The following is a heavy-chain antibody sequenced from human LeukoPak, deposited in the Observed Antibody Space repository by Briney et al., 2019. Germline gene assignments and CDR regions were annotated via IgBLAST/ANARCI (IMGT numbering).Heavy chain of an antibody. CDR3: AKDWDDYYGSGSYFDY. Sequence: GGSLRLSCAVSGFTFSTYGMHWVRQAPGKGLEWVTFIRYDGSNQYYADSVKGRFTISRDNSKNMLYLQMNSLRAEDTAVYYCAKDWDDYYGSGSYFDYWGQGTLVTVSS. CDR1: GFTFSTYG. CDR2: IRYDGSNQ. V-gene: IGHV3-30*02. J-gene: IGHJ4*02. D-gene: IGHD3-10*01.